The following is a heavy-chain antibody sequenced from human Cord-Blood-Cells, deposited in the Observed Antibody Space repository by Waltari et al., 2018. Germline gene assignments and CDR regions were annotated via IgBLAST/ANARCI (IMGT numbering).Heavy chain of an antibody. J-gene: IGHJ5*02. CDR1: GYTFTSYA. CDR3: ARNEYSSSSPNWFDP. Sequence: QVQLVQSGAEVKKPGASVKVSCKASGYTFTSYAMHWVRQAPGQRLEWMGWINAGNGNTKYSQKFQGRVTITRDTSASTAYMELSSLRSEDTAVYYCARNEYSSSSPNWFDPWGQGTLVTVSS. CDR2: INAGNGNT. V-gene: IGHV1-3*01. D-gene: IGHD6-6*01.